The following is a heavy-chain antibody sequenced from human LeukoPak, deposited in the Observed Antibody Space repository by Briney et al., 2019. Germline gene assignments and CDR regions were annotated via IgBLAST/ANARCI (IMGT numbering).Heavy chain of an antibody. CDR2: VGPEFDAT. D-gene: IGHD2-2*01. CDR3: ATIGDQRVLLY. V-gene: IGHV1-69-2*01. J-gene: IGHJ4*02. Sequence: GATVKVSCKASGYIFTDYYMHWVRQTPGKGLQWLGRVGPEFDATIYGEDFQGRVTMRTDTSTDTAYMELSGLTSEDTGVYYCATIGDQRVLLYWGQGTPVTVSS. CDR1: GYIFTDYY.